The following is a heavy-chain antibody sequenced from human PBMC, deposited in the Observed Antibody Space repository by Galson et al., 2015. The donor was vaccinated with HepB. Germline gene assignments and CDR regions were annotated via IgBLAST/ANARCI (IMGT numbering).Heavy chain of an antibody. Sequence: SETLSLTCTVSGGSISSYYWSWIRQPPGKGLEWIGYIYYSGSTNYNPSLKSRVTISVDTSKNQFSLKLSSVTAADTAVYYGARGSSTVTTLIYWYFDLWGRGTLVTVSS. CDR1: GGSISSYY. J-gene: IGHJ2*01. V-gene: IGHV4-59*01. D-gene: IGHD4-17*01. CDR2: IYYSGST. CDR3: ARGSSTVTTLIYWYFDL.